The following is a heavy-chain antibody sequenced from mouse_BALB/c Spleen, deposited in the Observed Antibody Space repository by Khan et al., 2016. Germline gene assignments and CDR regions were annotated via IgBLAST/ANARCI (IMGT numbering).Heavy chain of an antibody. CDR1: GYSITSDYA. V-gene: IGHV3-2*02. CDR2: ISYSGST. Sequence: EVQLQESGPGLVKPSQSLSLTCTVTGYSITSDYAWNWIRQFPGNKLEWMGYISYSGSTRYYPSLKSRISITRDTSKNQFFLQLNSVTTEDTATYYFARTPSAYYAMDYWGQGTSVTVSS. CDR3: ARTPSAYYAMDY. J-gene: IGHJ4*01.